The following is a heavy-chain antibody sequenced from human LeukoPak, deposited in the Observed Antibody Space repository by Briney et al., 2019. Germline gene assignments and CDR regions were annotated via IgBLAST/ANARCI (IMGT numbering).Heavy chain of an antibody. CDR1: GFTFSNYE. CDR2: IRSSGSSI. V-gene: IGHV3-48*03. J-gene: IGHJ4*02. D-gene: IGHD2-21*02. Sequence: GGSLRLXCAASGFTFSNYEMNWVRQAPGKGLEWVSYIRSSGSSIYYADSVKGRFTISRDNAKNSLYLQMNSLRAEDTAVYYCAREGVTAPGDYWGQGTLVTVSS. CDR3: AREGVTAPGDY.